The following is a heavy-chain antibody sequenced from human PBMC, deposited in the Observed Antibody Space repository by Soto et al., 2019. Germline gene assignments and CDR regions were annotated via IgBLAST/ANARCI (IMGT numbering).Heavy chain of an antibody. V-gene: IGHV3-53*01. Sequence: LXLSCAASGFTVSSNYMSWVRQAPGKGLEWVSVIYSGGSTYYADSVKGRFTISRDNSKNTVHLQMNSLRAEDTAVYYCAREWELPTYYGTYVWGQGTTGTVSS. CDR1: GFTVSSNY. J-gene: IGHJ6*02. CDR3: AREWELPTYYGTYV. CDR2: IYSGGST. D-gene: IGHD1-26*01.